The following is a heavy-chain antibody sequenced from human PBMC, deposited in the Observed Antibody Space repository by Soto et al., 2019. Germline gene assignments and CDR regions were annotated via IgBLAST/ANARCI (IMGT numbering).Heavy chain of an antibody. J-gene: IGHJ4*02. D-gene: IGHD3-16*01. CDR1: GNTHTIYF. CDR3: ARGGSYYAH. V-gene: IGHV1-2*02. CDR2: INSVSGGT. Sequence: QVQLVQSGAEVKQPGASVRVSCKASGNTHTIYFIHWLRQAPWQGLEWMGWINSVSGGTNYAPRFRGRVSMTRDTSSATAFMDLSGLRSDDTAVYYCARGGSYYAHWGQGTLVTVSS.